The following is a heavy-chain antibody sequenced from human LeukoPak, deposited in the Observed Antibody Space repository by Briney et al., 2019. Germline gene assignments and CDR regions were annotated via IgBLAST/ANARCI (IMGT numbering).Heavy chain of an antibody. J-gene: IGHJ4*02. Sequence: KTSETLSHTCTVSGGSISSYYWSWIRQPPGKGLEWIGYIYYSGSTNYNPSLKSRVTISVDTSKKEFSLKLSSVTAADTAVYYCARVARSITSPYYFDYWGQGTLVTVSS. CDR2: IYYSGST. CDR1: GGSISSYY. CDR3: ARVARSITSPYYFDY. V-gene: IGHV4-59*01. D-gene: IGHD3-10*01.